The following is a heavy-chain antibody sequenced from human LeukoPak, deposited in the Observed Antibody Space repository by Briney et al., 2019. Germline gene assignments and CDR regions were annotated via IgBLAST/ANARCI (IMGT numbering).Heavy chain of an antibody. V-gene: IGHV4-34*01. J-gene: IGHJ4*02. CDR1: GGSFSGYY. CDR2: INHSGST. CDR3: ARGWNYA. D-gene: IGHD1-7*01. Sequence: SETLSLTCAVYGGSFSGYYWSWIRQPPGKGLEWIGEINHSGSTNYNPSLKSRVTISVDTSKNQFSLKLSSVTAADTAVYYCARGWNYAWGQGTLVTVSS.